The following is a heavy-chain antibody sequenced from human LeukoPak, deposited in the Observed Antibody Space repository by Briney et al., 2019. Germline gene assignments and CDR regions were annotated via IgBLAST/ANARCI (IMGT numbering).Heavy chain of an antibody. Sequence: GGSLRLSCAASGFPFNAYWMTWVRQAPGKGLEWVANIRQDGDTKYYVDTVKGRFTISRDNAMNSLYLQMNSLRAEDTAIYYCARSLPYGTTWYGRSDFWGQGTLVTVSS. CDR1: GFPFNAYW. CDR3: ARSLPYGTTWYGRSDF. V-gene: IGHV3-7*03. CDR2: IRQDGDTK. J-gene: IGHJ4*02. D-gene: IGHD6-13*01.